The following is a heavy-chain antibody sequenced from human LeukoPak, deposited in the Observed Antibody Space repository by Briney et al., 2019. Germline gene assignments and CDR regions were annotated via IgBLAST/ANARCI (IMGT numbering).Heavy chain of an antibody. D-gene: IGHD3-22*01. CDR2: INAGNGNT. Sequence: ASVKVSCKASGYTFTSYAMHWVRQAPGQRLEWMGWINAGNGNTKYSQKFQGRVTITRDTSASTAYMELSSLRSEDTAVYYCARDSIYDSSGYYYFDYWGQGTLVTVSS. CDR1: GYTFTSYA. J-gene: IGHJ4*02. V-gene: IGHV1-3*01. CDR3: ARDSIYDSSGYYYFDY.